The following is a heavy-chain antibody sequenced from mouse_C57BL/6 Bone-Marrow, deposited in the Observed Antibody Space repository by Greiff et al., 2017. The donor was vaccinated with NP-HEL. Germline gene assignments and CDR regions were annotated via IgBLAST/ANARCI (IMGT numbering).Heavy chain of an antibody. Sequence: EVMLVESGGGLVQPGESLKLSCESNEYEFPSHDMSWVRKTPEKRLELVAAINSDGGSTYYPDTMERRFIISRDNTRKTLYLQMSSVRSEDTALYYCARLRRCSWFAYWGQGTLVTVSA. CDR3: ARLRRCSWFAY. J-gene: IGHJ3*01. V-gene: IGHV5-2*01. D-gene: IGHD1-1*01. CDR1: EYEFPSHD. CDR2: INSDGGST.